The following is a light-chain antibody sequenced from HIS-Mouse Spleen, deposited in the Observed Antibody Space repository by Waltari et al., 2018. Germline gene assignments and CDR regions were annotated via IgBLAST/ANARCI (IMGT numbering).Light chain of an antibody. CDR1: SSDVGGYNY. V-gene: IGLV2-8*01. CDR3: SSYAGSNNLV. CDR2: EGS. J-gene: IGLJ2*01. Sequence: QSALTQPPSASGSPGQSVTISCTGTSSDVGGYNYVSWYQQHPGKAPKLMIYEGSKRPSGLHDCLSGSKWSNTTFPTVSGLQAEDEADYCCSSYAGSNNLVFGGGTKLTVL.